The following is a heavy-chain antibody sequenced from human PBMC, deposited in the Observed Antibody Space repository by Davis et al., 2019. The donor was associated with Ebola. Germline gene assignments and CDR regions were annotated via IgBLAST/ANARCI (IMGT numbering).Heavy chain of an antibody. Sequence: GESLKISCAASGFTVSSNYMSWVRQAPGKGLEWVAVISYDGDNSYYADSVKGRFTISRENSKNTLYLQMNSLRTEDTAVYYCTRGSVRFLEWLSQNAFDIWGQGTMVTVSS. CDR1: GFTVSSNY. D-gene: IGHD3-3*01. V-gene: IGHV3-30-3*01. CDR2: ISYDGDNS. CDR3: TRGSVRFLEWLSQNAFDI. J-gene: IGHJ3*02.